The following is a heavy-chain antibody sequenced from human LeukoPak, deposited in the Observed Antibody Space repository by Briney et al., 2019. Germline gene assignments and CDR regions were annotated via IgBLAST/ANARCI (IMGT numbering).Heavy chain of an antibody. V-gene: IGHV3-30-3*01. Sequence: GGSLRLSCAASGFTFSSYAMHWVRQAPGKGLEWVAVISYDGSNKYYADSVKGRFTISRDNSKNTLYLQMNSLRAEDTAVYYCARDAPTTVVTPLDYWGQGTLVTVSS. D-gene: IGHD4-23*01. CDR1: GFTFSSYA. J-gene: IGHJ4*02. CDR2: ISYDGSNK. CDR3: ARDAPTTVVTPLDY.